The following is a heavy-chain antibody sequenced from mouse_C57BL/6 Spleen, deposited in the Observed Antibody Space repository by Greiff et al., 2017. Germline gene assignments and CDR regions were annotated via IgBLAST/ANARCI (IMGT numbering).Heavy chain of an antibody. D-gene: IGHD4-1*01. Sequence: DVMLVESGGGLVKPGGSLKLSCAASGFTFSSYAMSWVRQTPEKRLEWVATISDGGSYTYYPDNVKGRFTITRDNAKNNLYLQMSHLKSEDTAMYYCARDRTGIYYFDYWGQGTTLTVAS. J-gene: IGHJ2*01. CDR1: GFTFSSYA. V-gene: IGHV5-4*01. CDR2: ISDGGSYT. CDR3: ARDRTGIYYFDY.